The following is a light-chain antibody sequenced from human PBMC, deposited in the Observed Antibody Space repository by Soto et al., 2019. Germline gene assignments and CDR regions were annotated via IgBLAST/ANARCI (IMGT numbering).Light chain of an antibody. V-gene: IGLV2-14*01. Sequence: QSALTQPASVSGSPGQSLTISCTGTSIDIAPYNYVSWYQQHPGKAPKLIIYEVSYRPSGISNRFSGSKSGNTASLTISGFQAEDEADYYCCSYAGSYTYVFGTGTKVTVL. CDR2: EVS. CDR1: SIDIAPYNY. CDR3: CSYAGSYTYV. J-gene: IGLJ1*01.